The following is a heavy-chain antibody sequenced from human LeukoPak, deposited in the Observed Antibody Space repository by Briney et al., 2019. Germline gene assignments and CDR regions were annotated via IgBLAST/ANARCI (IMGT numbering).Heavy chain of an antibody. D-gene: IGHD6-19*01. Sequence: PGGSLRLSCAASGXTFSSYEVNWVRQAPGKGLEWVSYISSSGSTIYYADSVKGRFTISRDNAKNSLYLQMNSLRAEDTAVYYCARHTSGQPFDYWGQGTLVTVSS. CDR2: ISSSGSTI. J-gene: IGHJ4*02. CDR1: GXTFSSYE. CDR3: ARHTSGQPFDY. V-gene: IGHV3-48*03.